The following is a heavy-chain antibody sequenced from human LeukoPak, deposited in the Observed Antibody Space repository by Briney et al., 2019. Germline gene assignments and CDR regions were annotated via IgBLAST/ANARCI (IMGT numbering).Heavy chain of an antibody. D-gene: IGHD5-18*01. CDR1: GGCISSYY. CDR2: IYYSGST. V-gene: IGHV4-59*08. J-gene: IGHJ4*02. CDR3: ASGKYSYGPNFDY. Sequence: SETLSLTCTVSGGCISSYYWSWIRQHPGKGLEWIGYIYYSGSTNYNPSLKSRVTISVDTSKNQFSLKLSSVTAADTAVYYCASGKYSYGPNFDYWGQGTLVTVSS.